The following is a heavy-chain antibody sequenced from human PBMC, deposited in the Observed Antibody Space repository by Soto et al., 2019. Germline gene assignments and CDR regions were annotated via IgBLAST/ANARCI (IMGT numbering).Heavy chain of an antibody. CDR1: GGTLSSYA. CDR2: IIPIFGTA. CDR3: ARVLRGCYDLFYFVS. V-gene: IGHV1-69*01. D-gene: IGHD5-12*01. Sequence: QVQLVQSGAEVKKPGASVKVSCKASGGTLSSYAISWVRQAPGQGLEWMGGIIPIFGTANYAQKFQGRVTISAAESTSTADMELRSLRSEDTAVYYCARVLRGCYDLFYFVSGGQGTMVTVSS. J-gene: IGHJ4*02.